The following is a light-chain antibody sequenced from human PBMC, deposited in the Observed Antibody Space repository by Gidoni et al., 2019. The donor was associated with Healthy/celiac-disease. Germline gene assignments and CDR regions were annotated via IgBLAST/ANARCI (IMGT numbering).Light chain of an antibody. Sequence: TITCRASQGISNYLAWYQQKPGKVPKLLIYAPSTLQSGVSSRFSGSGSGTDFTLTISSLQPEDVATYYCQKYNSAPLTFGQGTRLEIK. CDR1: QGISNY. CDR3: QKYNSAPLT. V-gene: IGKV1-27*01. CDR2: APS. J-gene: IGKJ5*01.